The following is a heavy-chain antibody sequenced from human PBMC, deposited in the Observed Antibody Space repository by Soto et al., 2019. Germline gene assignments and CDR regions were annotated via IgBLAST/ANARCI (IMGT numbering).Heavy chain of an antibody. D-gene: IGHD2-21*02. J-gene: IGHJ3*02. CDR3: ARDIRAGGGDTLWAFDI. V-gene: IGHV4-34*01. CDR2: IYYSGST. Sequence: QVQLQQWGAGLLKPSETLSLTCAVYGGSFSGYYWSWIRQPPGKGLEWIGYIYYSGSTYYNPSLKSRVTISVDTSKNQFSLKLSSVTAADTAVYYCARDIRAGGGDTLWAFDIWGQGTMVTVSS. CDR1: GGSFSGYY.